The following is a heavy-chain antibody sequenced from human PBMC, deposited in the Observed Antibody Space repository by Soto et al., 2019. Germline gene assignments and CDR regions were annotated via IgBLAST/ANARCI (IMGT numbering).Heavy chain of an antibody. CDR1: GGSITDYS. CDR3: ARDQGVVVTADNWFDP. D-gene: IGHD2-21*02. V-gene: IGHV4-4*07. CDR2: IFSSGST. J-gene: IGHJ5*02. Sequence: SETLSLTCTVSGGSITDYSWVWIRQPAGKGLEWIGRIFSSGSTNYNPSLKGRITMSLDTSKNQFSLKLNSATATDTAVYFCARDQGVVVTADNWFDPWGQGSLVTVS.